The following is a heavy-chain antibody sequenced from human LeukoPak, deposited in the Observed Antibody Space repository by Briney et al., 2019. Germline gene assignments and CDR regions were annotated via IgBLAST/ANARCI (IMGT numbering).Heavy chain of an antibody. Sequence: ASVKVPCKASGYTFTGYYMHWVRQAPGQGLEWMGWINPNSGGTNYAQKFQGRVTMTRDTSISTAYMELSRLRSDDTAVYYCARDLYGDYGSADYWGQGTLVTVSS. V-gene: IGHV1-2*02. J-gene: IGHJ4*02. D-gene: IGHD4-17*01. CDR1: GYTFTGYY. CDR2: INPNSGGT. CDR3: ARDLYGDYGSADY.